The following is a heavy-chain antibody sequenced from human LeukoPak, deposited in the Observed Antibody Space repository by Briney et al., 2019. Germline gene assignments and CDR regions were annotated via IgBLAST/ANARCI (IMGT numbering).Heavy chain of an antibody. D-gene: IGHD3-10*01. CDR3: ASGRFGELLAPFDY. CDR2: LDSEDGET. Sequence: ASVKVSCKVSGYTLTELSMHWVRQAPGKGLEWMGGLDSEDGETTYAQKFQGRVTITRDTSASTAYMELSSLRSEDTAVYYCASGRFGELLAPFDYWGQGTLVTVSS. CDR1: GYTLTELS. J-gene: IGHJ4*02. V-gene: IGHV1-24*01.